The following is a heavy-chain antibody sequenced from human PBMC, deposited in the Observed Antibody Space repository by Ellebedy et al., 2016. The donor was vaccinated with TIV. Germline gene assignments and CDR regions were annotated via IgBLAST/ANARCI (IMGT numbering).Heavy chain of an antibody. CDR1: GFTFDNFA. D-gene: IGHD6-19*01. Sequence: GESLKISCATSGFTFDNFAMRWFRQAPGKGLEWVSAITGSGDRTFYADSVKGRFTVSRDTSKNTLYLQMNSLRAEDTAVYYCAREGYGSGHCGAFDVWGQGTVVTVSS. CDR3: AREGYGSGHCGAFDV. J-gene: IGHJ3*01. CDR2: ITGSGDRT. V-gene: IGHV3-23*01.